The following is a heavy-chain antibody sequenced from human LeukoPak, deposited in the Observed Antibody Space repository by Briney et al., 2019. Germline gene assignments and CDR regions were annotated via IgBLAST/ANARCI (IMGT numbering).Heavy chain of an antibody. D-gene: IGHD2-15*01. CDR2: IGGDVRT. Sequence: GGSLRLSCAASGFTFSNHWMSWVRQAPGKGLEWVSGIGGDVRTHYADSVKGRFTISRDNSKNTMYLQMNSLRAEDTAVYYCAKDIIGWSFDYWGQGTLVTVSS. J-gene: IGHJ4*02. V-gene: IGHV3-23*01. CDR1: GFTFSNHW. CDR3: AKDIIGWSFDY.